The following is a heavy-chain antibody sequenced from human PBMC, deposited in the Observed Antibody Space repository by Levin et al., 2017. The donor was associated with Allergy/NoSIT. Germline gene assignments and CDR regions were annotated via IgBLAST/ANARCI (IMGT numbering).Heavy chain of an antibody. CDR2: ISWNSGSI. J-gene: IGHJ4*02. Sequence: GGSLRLSCAASGFTFDDYAMHWVRQAPGKGLEWVSGISWNSGSIGYADSVKGRFTISRDNAKNSLYLQMNSLRAEDTALYYCAKDVRFLEWFGPFDYWGQGTLVTVSS. CDR1: GFTFDDYA. V-gene: IGHV3-9*01. D-gene: IGHD3-3*01. CDR3: AKDVRFLEWFGPFDY.